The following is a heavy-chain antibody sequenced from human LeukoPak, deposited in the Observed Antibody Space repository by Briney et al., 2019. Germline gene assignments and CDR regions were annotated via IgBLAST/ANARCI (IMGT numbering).Heavy chain of an antibody. CDR3: AREEYGMGV. V-gene: IGHV4-59*01. J-gene: IGHJ6*01. Sequence: SETLSLTCTVSGGSTSSYYWSWIRQPPGKGLEWIGYIYYSGSTNYNPSLKSRVTISVDTSKNQFSLKLSSVTAADTAVYYCAREEYGMGVWGHGTMVTVSS. CDR2: IYYSGST. CDR1: GGSTSSYY.